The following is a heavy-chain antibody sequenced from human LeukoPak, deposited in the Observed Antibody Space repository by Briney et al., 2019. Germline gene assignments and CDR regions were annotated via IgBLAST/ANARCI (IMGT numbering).Heavy chain of an antibody. V-gene: IGHV3-23*01. CDR3: AKDAKRNYDFWDRFDY. CDR2: ISGSGGST. Sequence: GGSLRLSCAASGFTFSSYAMSWVRQAPGKGLEWVSAISGSGGSTYYADSVKGRFTISRDNSKNTLYLQMNSLRAEDTALYYCAKDAKRNYDFWDRFDYWGQATLVTVSS. D-gene: IGHD3-3*01. J-gene: IGHJ4*02. CDR1: GFTFSSYA.